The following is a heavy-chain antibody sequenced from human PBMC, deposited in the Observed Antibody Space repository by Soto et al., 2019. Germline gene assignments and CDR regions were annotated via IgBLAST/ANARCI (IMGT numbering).Heavy chain of an antibody. V-gene: IGHV1-69*04. CDR2: IIPILGIA. CDR3: ARDVGVAGAAEYFQH. J-gene: IGHJ1*01. Sequence: SVKVSCKASGGTFSSYTISWVRQAPGQGLEWTGRIIPILGIANYAQKFQGRVTITADKSTSTAYMELSSLRSEDTAVYYCARDVGVAGAAEYFQHWGQGTLVTVSS. CDR1: GGTFSSYT. D-gene: IGHD6-19*01.